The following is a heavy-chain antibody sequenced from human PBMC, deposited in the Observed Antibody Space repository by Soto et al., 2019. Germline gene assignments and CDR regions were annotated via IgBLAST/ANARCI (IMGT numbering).Heavy chain of an antibody. CDR3: VRDRRIYYSDPHDEFVASDYEV. V-gene: IGHV1-69*01. Sequence: QVQLIQSEAAVMKPGSSVRVSCTASGGIFGSHGFSWVRQAPGQRLEWVGGFIPIFRTLTYTEKFQARVRIAADESVKTVYLDSSGLTSADTAVYYCVRDRRIYYSDPHDEFVASDYEVWGQGTMVTVSS. D-gene: IGHD3-22*01. CDR1: GGIFGSHG. CDR2: FIPIFRTL. J-gene: IGHJ3*01.